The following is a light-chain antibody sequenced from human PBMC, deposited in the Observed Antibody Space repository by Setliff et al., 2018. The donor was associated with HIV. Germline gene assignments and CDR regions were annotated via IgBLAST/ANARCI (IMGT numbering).Light chain of an antibody. V-gene: IGLV2-14*03. CDR1: SSDVGGYNY. J-gene: IGLJ1*01. Sequence: QSVLTQPASVSGSPGQSITISCTGTSSDVGGYNYVSWYQHHPGKAPKLMISDVSKRPSGVSSRFSGSKSGNTASLTISGLQTEDEADYYCSSYTSSSTYVFGTGTKVTVL. CDR3: SSYTSSSTYV. CDR2: DVS.